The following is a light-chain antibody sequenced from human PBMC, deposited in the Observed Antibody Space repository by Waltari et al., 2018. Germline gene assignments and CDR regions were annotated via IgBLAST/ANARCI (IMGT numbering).Light chain of an antibody. Sequence: DIVMTQSPDSLAMSLGERATLNRKSRQSALYSANNKNYLAWYQQKPGQPPNLLIYWASTRESGVPDRFSGSGSGTDFTLTISSLQAEDVAVYYCQQYYTTPYTFGQGTKLEIK. CDR1: QSALYSANNKNY. CDR2: WAS. V-gene: IGKV4-1*01. J-gene: IGKJ2*01. CDR3: QQYYTTPYT.